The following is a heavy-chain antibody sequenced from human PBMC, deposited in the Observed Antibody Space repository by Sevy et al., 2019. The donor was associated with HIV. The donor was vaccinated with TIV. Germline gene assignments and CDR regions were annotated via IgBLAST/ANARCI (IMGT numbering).Heavy chain of an antibody. D-gene: IGHD3-10*01. CDR2: ISSSGSTI. CDR1: GFTFSDYY. CDR3: ARDSRFPGAYYYGMDV. V-gene: IGHV3-11*01. J-gene: IGHJ6*02. Sequence: GGSLRLSCAASGFTFSDYYMSWIRQAPGKGLEWVSYISSSGSTIYYADSVKGRFTISRDNAKNSLYLHMNSLRAEDTAVYYCARDSRFPGAYYYGMDVWGQVTTVTVSS.